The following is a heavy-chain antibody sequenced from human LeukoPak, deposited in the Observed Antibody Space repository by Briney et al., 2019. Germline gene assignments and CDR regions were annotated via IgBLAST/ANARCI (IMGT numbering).Heavy chain of an antibody. J-gene: IGHJ4*02. D-gene: IGHD1-7*01. CDR3: ARINNWNYVTDY. CDR1: GGSINNYY. CDR2: IYYSGST. Sequence: SETLSLTCTVSGGSINNYYWSWIRQSPEKGLEWIGYIYYSGSTNYNPSLKSRVTISVGTSKNQFSLQLSSVTAADTAVYYCARINNWNYVTDYWGQGTLVTVSS. V-gene: IGHV4-59*01.